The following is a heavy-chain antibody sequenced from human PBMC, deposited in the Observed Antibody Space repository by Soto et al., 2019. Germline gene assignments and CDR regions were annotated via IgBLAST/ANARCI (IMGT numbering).Heavy chain of an antibody. V-gene: IGHV4-39*01. CDR3: ARLRVYSSGYYNYYYGMDV. CDR1: GGSISSSSYY. D-gene: IGHD3-22*01. J-gene: IGHJ6*02. CDR2: IYYSGST. Sequence: PSETLSLTCTVSGGSISSSSYYWGWIRQPPGKGLEWIGSIYYSGSTYYNPSLKSRVTISVDTSKNQFSLKLSSVTAADTAVYYCARLRVYSSGYYNYYYGMDVWGQGTTVTVSS.